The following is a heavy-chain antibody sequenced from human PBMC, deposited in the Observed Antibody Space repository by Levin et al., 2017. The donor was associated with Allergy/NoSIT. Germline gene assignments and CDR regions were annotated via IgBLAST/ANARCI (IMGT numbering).Heavy chain of an antibody. V-gene: IGHV3-66*01. D-gene: IGHD6-19*01. CDR2: IYSGGST. CDR3: ARDGGYSSGWYEGFDFDY. Sequence: GESLKISCAASGFTVSSNYMSWVRQAPGKGLEWVSVIYSGGSTYYADSVKGRFTISRDNSKNTLYLQMNSLRAEDTAVYYCARDGGYSSGWYEGFDFDYWGQGTLVTVSS. CDR1: GFTVSSNY. J-gene: IGHJ4*02.